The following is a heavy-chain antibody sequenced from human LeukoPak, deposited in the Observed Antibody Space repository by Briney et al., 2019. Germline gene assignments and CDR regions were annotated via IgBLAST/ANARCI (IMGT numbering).Heavy chain of an antibody. CDR2: IYYSGST. CDR3: ARDTYYYDSSGRNPGAFDI. Sequence: SETLSLTCTVSGGSISSSSYYWGWIRQPPGKGLEWIGSIYYSGSTYYNPSLKSRVTISVDTSKNQFSLKLSSVTAADTAVYYCARDTYYYDSSGRNPGAFDIWGQGTMVTVSS. D-gene: IGHD3-22*01. V-gene: IGHV4-39*02. J-gene: IGHJ3*02. CDR1: GGSISSSSYY.